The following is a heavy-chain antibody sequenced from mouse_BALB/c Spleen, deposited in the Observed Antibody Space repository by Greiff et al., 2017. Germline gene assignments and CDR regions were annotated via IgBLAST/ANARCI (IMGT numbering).Heavy chain of an antibody. V-gene: IGHV5-17*02. CDR3: ARGTTVVARDYAMDY. J-gene: IGHJ4*01. CDR1: GFTFSSFG. Sequence: EVKLMESGGGLVQPGGSRKLSCAASGFTFSSFGMHWVRQAPEKGLEWVAYISSGSSTIYYADTVKGRFTISRDNPKNTLFLQMTSLRSEDTAMYYCARGTTVVARDYAMDYWGQGTSVTVSS. CDR2: ISSGSSTI. D-gene: IGHD1-1*01.